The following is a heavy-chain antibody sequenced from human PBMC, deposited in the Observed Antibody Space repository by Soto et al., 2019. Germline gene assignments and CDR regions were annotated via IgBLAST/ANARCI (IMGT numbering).Heavy chain of an antibody. CDR3: VRCYCSVGSCYACWHFDR. J-gene: IGHJ2*01. CDR2: ISASTRNT. CDR1: GYTFSDYA. V-gene: IGHV1-18*01. D-gene: IGHD2-15*01. Sequence: QVQLVQSGGEVKKPGASVKVSCQASGYTFSDYAISWVRQAPGQGLEWMGWISASTRNTDQAQNFQGRVIMTLDTSTNAAYMELRSLISDDTAVYYCVRCYCSVGSCYACWHFDRWGRGTLVTVSS.